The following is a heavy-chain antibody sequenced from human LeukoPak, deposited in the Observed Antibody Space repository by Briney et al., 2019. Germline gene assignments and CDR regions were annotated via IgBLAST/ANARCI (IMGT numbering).Heavy chain of an antibody. Sequence: GASVKVSCKASGYTFTSYGISCVRQAPGQGLEWMGWISAYNGNTNYAQKLQGRVTMTTDTSTSTAYMELRSLRSDDTAVYYCARVPPNYYGSGSYVDYWGQGTLVTVSS. D-gene: IGHD3-10*01. J-gene: IGHJ4*02. CDR1: GYTFTSYG. CDR3: ARVPPNYYGSGSYVDY. V-gene: IGHV1-18*01. CDR2: ISAYNGNT.